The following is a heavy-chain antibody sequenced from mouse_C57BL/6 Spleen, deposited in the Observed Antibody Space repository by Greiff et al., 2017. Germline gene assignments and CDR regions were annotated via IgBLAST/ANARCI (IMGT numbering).Heavy chain of an antibody. D-gene: IGHD2-4*01. J-gene: IGHJ4*01. CDR1: GFTFSDYG. CDR3: ARSYDYDDAMDY. V-gene: IGHV5-17*01. Sequence: EVNVVESGGGLVKPGGSLKLSCAASGFTFSDYGMHWVRQAPEKGLEWVAYISSGSSTIYYADTVKGRFTISRDNAKNTLFLQMTSLRSEDTAMYYCARSYDYDDAMDYWGQGTSVTVSS. CDR2: ISSGSSTI.